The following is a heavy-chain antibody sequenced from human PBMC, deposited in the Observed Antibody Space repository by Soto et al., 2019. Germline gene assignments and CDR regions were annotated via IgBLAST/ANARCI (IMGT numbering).Heavy chain of an antibody. Sequence: PGGSLRLSCAASGFTFSSYSMNWVRQAPGKGLEWVSSISSSSSYIYYADSVKGRFTISRDNAKNSLYLQMNSLRAEDTAVYYCARANFSGRITIFGVVTPYYFDYWGQGTLVTVSS. D-gene: IGHD3-3*01. CDR3: ARANFSGRITIFGVVTPYYFDY. V-gene: IGHV3-21*01. CDR2: ISSSSSYI. CDR1: GFTFSSYS. J-gene: IGHJ4*02.